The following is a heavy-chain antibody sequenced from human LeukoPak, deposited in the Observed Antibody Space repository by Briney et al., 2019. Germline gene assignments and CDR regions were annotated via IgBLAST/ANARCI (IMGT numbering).Heavy chain of an antibody. CDR1: GFSFDTYA. CDR2: ISGDGGST. V-gene: IGHV3-23*01. Sequence: GGSLRLSCAASGFSFDTYAMTWVRQAPGKGLEWVSGISGDGGSTYYAVSVKGRFTISRDNSKDTLYLQMNGLRPEDTAVYYCTPGALYSHNWYGDHLGQGTLVTVSS. CDR3: TPGALYSHNWYGDH. J-gene: IGHJ4*02. D-gene: IGHD6-13*01.